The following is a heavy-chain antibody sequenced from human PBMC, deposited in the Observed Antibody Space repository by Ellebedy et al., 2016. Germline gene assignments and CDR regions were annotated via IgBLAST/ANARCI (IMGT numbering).Heavy chain of an antibody. CDR2: IIPIFGTA. Sequence: ASVKVSCKASGGTFSSYAISWVRQAPGQGLEWMGGIIPIFGTANYAQKFQGRVTITADESTSTAYMELSSLRSEDTAVYYCALSSGWYEGRFDYWGQGTLVTVSS. J-gene: IGHJ4*02. V-gene: IGHV1-69*13. CDR1: GGTFSSYA. D-gene: IGHD6-19*01. CDR3: ALSSGWYEGRFDY.